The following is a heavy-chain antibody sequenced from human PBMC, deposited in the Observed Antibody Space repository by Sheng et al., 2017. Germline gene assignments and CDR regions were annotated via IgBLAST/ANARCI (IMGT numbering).Heavy chain of an antibody. V-gene: IGHV1-69*01. CDR1: GGTFSSYA. J-gene: IGHJ2*01. CDR3: ARACSTGRDGYNNHWYFDL. CDR2: IIPIFGTA. D-gene: IGHD5-12*01. Sequence: QVQLVQSGAEVKKPGSSVKVSCKASGGTFSSYAISWVRQAPGQGLEWMGGIIPIFGTANYAQKFQGRVTITADESTSTAYMELSSLRSEDTAVYYCARACSTGRDGYNNHWYFDLWGRGTLVTVSS.